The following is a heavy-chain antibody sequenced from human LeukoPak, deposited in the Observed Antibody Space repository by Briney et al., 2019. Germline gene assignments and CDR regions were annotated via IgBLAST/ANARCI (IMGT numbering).Heavy chain of an antibody. Sequence: SETLSLTCAVYGGSFSGYYWSWIRQPPGKGLEWIGEINHSGSTNYNPSLKSRVTISVDTSKNQFSLKLSSVTAADTAVYYCARVADIRSGYDFEDYWGQGTLVTVSS. J-gene: IGHJ4*02. CDR1: GGSFSGYY. D-gene: IGHD5-12*01. CDR2: INHSGST. CDR3: ARVADIRSGYDFEDY. V-gene: IGHV4-34*01.